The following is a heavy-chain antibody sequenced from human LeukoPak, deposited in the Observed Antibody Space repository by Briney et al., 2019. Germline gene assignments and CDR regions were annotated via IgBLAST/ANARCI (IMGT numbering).Heavy chain of an antibody. Sequence: SQTLSLTCSVSGDSIRSGTYYWSRIRQPAGKGLEWIGRIYTSGSTSYNPSLKSRVTISVDTSKNQFSLKLTSVTAADTAVYYCARGGGATRIDYWGQGTLVTVSS. CDR1: GDSIRSGTYY. V-gene: IGHV4-61*02. D-gene: IGHD5-12*01. CDR2: IYTSGST. CDR3: ARGGGATRIDY. J-gene: IGHJ4*02.